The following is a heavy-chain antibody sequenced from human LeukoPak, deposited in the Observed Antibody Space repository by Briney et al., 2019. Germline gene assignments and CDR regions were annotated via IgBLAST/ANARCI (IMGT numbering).Heavy chain of an antibody. J-gene: IGHJ4*02. CDR1: GGSISSSSYY. CDR2: IYYSGST. D-gene: IGHD3-22*01. Sequence: SETLSLTCTVSGGSISSSSYYWGWIRQPPGKGLEWIGYIYYSGSTKYNPSLKSRVTISVDTSKNQFSLRLSSVTAADTAVYYCARAFDSSGYLVPLDYWGQGTLVTVSS. V-gene: IGHV4-61*05. CDR3: ARAFDSSGYLVPLDY.